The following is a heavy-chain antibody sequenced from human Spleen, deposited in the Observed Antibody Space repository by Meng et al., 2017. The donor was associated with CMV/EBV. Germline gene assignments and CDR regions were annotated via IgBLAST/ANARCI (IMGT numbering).Heavy chain of an antibody. J-gene: IGHJ4*02. CDR3: TKEMPAAKRPFDY. V-gene: IGHV3-21*06. CDR1: VFSFSRYT. D-gene: IGHD2-2*01. Sequence: CAAAVFSFSRYTINWVRQAPGKGLEWVSSISSDNNYIYYAASVKGRFTISRDNAKNSLYLQMKSLRAEDTAVYYCTKEMPAAKRPFDYWGQGTLVTVSS. CDR2: ISSDNNYI.